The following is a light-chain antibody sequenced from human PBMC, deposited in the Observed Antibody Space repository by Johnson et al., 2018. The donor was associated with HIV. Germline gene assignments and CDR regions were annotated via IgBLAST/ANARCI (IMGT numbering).Light chain of an antibody. CDR1: SSNIGSNT. J-gene: IGLJ1*01. Sequence: QSVLTQAPSASGTPGQRVTISCSGSSSNIGSNTVNWYQQLPGTAPKLLIYRNNQRPSGVPDRFSGSKSDTSASLAISGLQAADEADYYCATWDDSLNGHYVFGTGTKVTVL. CDR2: RNN. V-gene: IGLV1-44*01. CDR3: ATWDDSLNGHYV.